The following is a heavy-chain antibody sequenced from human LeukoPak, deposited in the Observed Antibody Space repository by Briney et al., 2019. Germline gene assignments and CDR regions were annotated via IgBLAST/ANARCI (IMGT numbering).Heavy chain of an antibody. D-gene: IGHD6-19*01. CDR1: GYISISYG. CDR2: ISGYNGDT. CDR3: ARRERCCSGWYEDH. J-gene: IGHJ4*02. V-gene: IGHV1-18*01. Sequence: GASVSVSFTSVGYISISYGISWVRQAPGQGLEGMGWISGYNGDTNYAQNLHDRLTMSTDTSTSTAYMELTSLRSDDTAVYYCARRERCCSGWYEDHWGQGTLVTVSS.